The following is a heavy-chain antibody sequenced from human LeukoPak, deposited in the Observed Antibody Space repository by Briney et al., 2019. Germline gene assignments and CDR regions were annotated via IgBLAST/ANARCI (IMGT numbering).Heavy chain of an antibody. J-gene: IGHJ4*02. CDR2: IKQDGSEK. CDR1: GFTFSSYG. CDR3: ARGYRTFDD. D-gene: IGHD5-18*01. Sequence: PGGSLRLSCAASGFTFSSYGMSWVRQAPGKGLEWVANIKQDGSEKYYVDSVKGRFTISRDNAKNSLYLQMNSLRADYTAVYYCARGYRTFDDWGQGTLVTVSS. V-gene: IGHV3-7*03.